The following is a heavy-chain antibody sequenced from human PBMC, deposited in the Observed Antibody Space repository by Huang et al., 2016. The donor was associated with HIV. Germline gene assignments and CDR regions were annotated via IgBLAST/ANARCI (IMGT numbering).Heavy chain of an antibody. V-gene: IGHV1-24*01. CDR2: VAPEHGET. Sequence: QVQLVQSGAEVKKPGASVKVSCKVSGYTLTELSIHWVRQAPGKGLEWMGGVAPEHGETIYAQNFQGRVTMTEDTSTDPAYMELHSRRPEDTAVYYCAAGYDTYYDIWGQGTMVSASS. CDR1: GYTLTELS. D-gene: IGHD2-21*01. CDR3: AAGYDTYYDI. J-gene: IGHJ3*02.